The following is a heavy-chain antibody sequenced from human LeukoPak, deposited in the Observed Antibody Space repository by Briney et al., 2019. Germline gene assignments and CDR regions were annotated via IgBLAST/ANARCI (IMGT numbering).Heavy chain of an antibody. V-gene: IGHV3-21*01. CDR2: ISNSSSYI. Sequence: TGGSLRLSCAASGFTFSSYSMNWVRQAPGRRLEWVSSISNSSSYIYYPDSVKGRFTISRDNAKNSLYLQMNSLRAEDTAVYYCARTLVDGYSYDAFDIWGQGTMVTVSS. J-gene: IGHJ3*02. D-gene: IGHD5-18*01. CDR3: ARTLVDGYSYDAFDI. CDR1: GFTFSSYS.